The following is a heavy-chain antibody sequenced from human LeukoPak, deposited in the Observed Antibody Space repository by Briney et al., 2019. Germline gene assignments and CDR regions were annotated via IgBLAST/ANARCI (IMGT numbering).Heavy chain of an antibody. CDR2: IYTSGST. J-gene: IGHJ3*02. CDR1: GNSISSGDNY. Sequence: PSETLSLTCTVSGNSISSGDNYWSWIRQPAGKGLEWIGRIYTSGSTNYNPSLKSRVTISGDTSKNQFSLKVISVTAADTAVYYCASPEDNSSGWYAVPFDIWGQGTMVTVSS. D-gene: IGHD6-19*01. V-gene: IGHV4-61*02. CDR3: ASPEDNSSGWYAVPFDI.